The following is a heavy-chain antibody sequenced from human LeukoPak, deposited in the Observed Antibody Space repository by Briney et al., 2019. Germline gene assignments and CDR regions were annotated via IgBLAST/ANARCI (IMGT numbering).Heavy chain of an antibody. CDR1: GYSFSRHA. Sequence: AASVKVSCKTSGYSFSRHAMSWVRQAPGQGLEWMGRINPNSGGTNYAQKFQGRVTMTRDTSISTAYMELSRLRSDDTAVYYCACLYGQYYYMDVWGKRTTVTVSS. CDR3: ACLYGQYYYMDV. D-gene: IGHD2/OR15-2a*01. CDR2: INPNSGGT. J-gene: IGHJ6*03. V-gene: IGHV1-2*06.